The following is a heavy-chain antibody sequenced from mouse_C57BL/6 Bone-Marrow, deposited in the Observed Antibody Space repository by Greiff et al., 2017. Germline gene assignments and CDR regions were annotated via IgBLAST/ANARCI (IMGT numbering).Heavy chain of an antibody. CDR3: ARRGSTMITTRR. CDR2: IHPNSGST. V-gene: IGHV1-64*01. J-gene: IGHJ3*01. CDR1: GYTFTSYW. Sequence: QVQLQQPGAELVKPGASVKLSCKASGYTFTSYWMHWVKQRPGQGLEWIGMIHPNSGSTNYNEKFKSKATLTVDKSSSTAYMQLSSLTSEDSAVYYCARRGSTMITTRRWGQGTLVTVSA. D-gene: IGHD2-4*01.